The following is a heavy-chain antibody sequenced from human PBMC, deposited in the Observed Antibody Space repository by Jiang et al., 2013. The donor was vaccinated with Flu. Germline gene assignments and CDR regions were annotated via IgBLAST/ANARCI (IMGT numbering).Heavy chain of an antibody. D-gene: IGHD1-26*01. CDR3: ARRRWEAPDDYGLDV. CDR1: GFSLSTSGMC. J-gene: IGHJ6*04. CDR2: IDWDDDE. V-gene: IGHV2-70*11. Sequence: KPTQTLTLTCTFSGFSLSTSGMCVSWIRQPPGKALEWLARIDWDDDEYYSTSLKTRLSISKDTSKNQVVLTMTNMDPEDTATYYCARRRWEAPDDYGLDVWGEGTTVTVSS.